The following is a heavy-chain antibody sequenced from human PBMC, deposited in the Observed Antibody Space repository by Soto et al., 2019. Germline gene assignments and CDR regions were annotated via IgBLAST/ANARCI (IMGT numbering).Heavy chain of an antibody. CDR3: ARGLVDTNVVFKWFDP. Sequence: GASVKVSCKASGATFSTYVISWVRQAPGQGLEWMGGIIPIFGIPNYSQKFQGRLTITADKSTSTAYMELSSLRSEDTAVYYCARGLVDTNVVFKWFDPWGQGTLVTVSS. D-gene: IGHD3-16*01. V-gene: IGHV1-69*10. J-gene: IGHJ5*02. CDR2: IIPIFGIP. CDR1: GATFSTYV.